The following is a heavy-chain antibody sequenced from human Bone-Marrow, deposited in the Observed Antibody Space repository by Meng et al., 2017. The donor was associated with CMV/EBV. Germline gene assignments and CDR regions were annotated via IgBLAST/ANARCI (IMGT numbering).Heavy chain of an antibody. V-gene: IGHV4-34*01. J-gene: IGHJ5*02. Sequence: SETLSLTCAVYGGSFSDYYWSWIRQSPGKGLEWIGQIDHGGSSKYNPSLKSRVTISVDTSKNQFSLRLNSVTAADTAVYYCARSRYTSSPWFDRWGQGTLVAASS. CDR2: IDHGGSS. D-gene: IGHD6-6*01. CDR1: GGSFSDYY. CDR3: ARSRYTSSPWFDR.